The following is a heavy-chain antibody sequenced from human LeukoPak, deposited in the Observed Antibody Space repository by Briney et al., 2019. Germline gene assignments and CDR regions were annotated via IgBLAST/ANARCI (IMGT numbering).Heavy chain of an antibody. CDR2: VFTSGST. CDR3: ARDRRTVRGEWYFDY. Sequence: SETLSLTCIVSGDSMSSYYWSWIRQPAGKGLEWIGRVFTSGSTKYNPSLESRVSLSVDTSRNQFSLGLTSVTAADTAVYYCARDRRTVRGEWYFDYWGQGHQVTVSS. J-gene: IGHJ4*02. D-gene: IGHD3-10*01. CDR1: GDSMSSYY. V-gene: IGHV4-4*07.